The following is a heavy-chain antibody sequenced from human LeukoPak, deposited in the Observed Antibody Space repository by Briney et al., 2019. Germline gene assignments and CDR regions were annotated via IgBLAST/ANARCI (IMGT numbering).Heavy chain of an antibody. J-gene: IGHJ4*02. Sequence: ASETLSLTCTVSGGSISSGSYYWSWIRQPAGKGLEWIGRIYTSGSTNYNPSLKSRATISVDTSKNRFSLKLSSVTAADTAVYYCARDSSYGLEYDYWGQGTLVTVSS. D-gene: IGHD5-18*01. V-gene: IGHV4-61*02. CDR1: GGSISSGSYY. CDR2: IYTSGST. CDR3: ARDSSYGLEYDY.